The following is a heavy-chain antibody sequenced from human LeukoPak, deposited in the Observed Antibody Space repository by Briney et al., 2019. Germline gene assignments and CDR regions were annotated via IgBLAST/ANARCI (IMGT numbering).Heavy chain of an antibody. CDR1: GFTFSSYA. J-gene: IGHJ3*02. V-gene: IGHV3-21*05. Sequence: GGSLRLSCAASGFTFSSYAMSWVRQAPGKGLEWVSYISSSGSDIYHTDSVKGRFTISRDNAKNSLYLQMNSLRAEDTAVYYCARVDYGAYASFDIWGQGTMVTVSS. CDR3: ARVDYGAYASFDI. CDR2: ISSSGSDI. D-gene: IGHD4-17*01.